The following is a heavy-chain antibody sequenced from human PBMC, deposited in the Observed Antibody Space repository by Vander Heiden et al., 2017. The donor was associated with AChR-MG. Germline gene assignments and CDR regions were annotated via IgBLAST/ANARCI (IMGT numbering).Heavy chain of an antibody. CDR2: MNPNSGHT. V-gene: IGHV1-8*01. D-gene: IGHD1-7*01. J-gene: IGHJ5*02. CDR3: ARDSGGTGTGWFDP. CDR1: GYTFTSYD. Sequence: QVQLVQSGAEVKKPGASVKVSCKASGYTFTSYDFNWVRQAHGHGLAWIGWMNPNSGHTGYAQKFQGRVTRTSDTSISTVYRELSSLRSEDTAVYYCARDSGGTGTGWFDPWGQGTLVTVSS.